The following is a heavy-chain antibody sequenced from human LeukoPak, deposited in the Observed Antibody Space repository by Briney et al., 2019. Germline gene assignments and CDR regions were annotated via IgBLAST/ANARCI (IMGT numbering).Heavy chain of an antibody. J-gene: IGHJ4*02. Sequence: PSGTLSLTCAVSGGSISSSNWWSWVRQPPGKGLEWIGEIYLYGTTNYNPSFTSRVTMSVDRSRNQFSLKLSSVTAADTAVYYCARAKGHSYGPAGDYWGQGTLVTVSS. V-gene: IGHV4-4*02. D-gene: IGHD5-18*01. CDR3: ARAKGHSYGPAGDY. CDR1: GGSISSSNW. CDR2: IYLYGTT.